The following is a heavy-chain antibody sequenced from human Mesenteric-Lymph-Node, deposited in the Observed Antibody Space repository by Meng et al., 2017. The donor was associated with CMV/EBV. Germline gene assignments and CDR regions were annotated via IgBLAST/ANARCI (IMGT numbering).Heavy chain of an antibody. V-gene: IGHV3-48*03. CDR1: GFTFSSYE. J-gene: IGHJ6*02. D-gene: IGHD3-10*01. CDR2: ISRTGSDI. Sequence: GESLKISCAASGFTFSSYEMNWVRQAPGKGLEWISYISRTGSDIYYADSVKGRFTISRDNAKNSLYLQMDSLRAEDTAVYFCARDVTMVRGVFPYFYGMDVWGQGTTVTVSS. CDR3: ARDVTMVRGVFPYFYGMDV.